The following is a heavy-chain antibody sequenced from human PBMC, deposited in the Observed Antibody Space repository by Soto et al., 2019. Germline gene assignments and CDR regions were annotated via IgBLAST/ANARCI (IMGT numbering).Heavy chain of an antibody. CDR2: IYYSGST. D-gene: IGHD1-26*01. J-gene: IGHJ3*02. V-gene: IGHV4-59*01. CDR3: ARGGGTNLAFDI. CDR1: GGSISSYY. Sequence: QVQLQESGPGLVKPSETLSLTCTVSGGSISSYYWSWIRQPPGKGLEWIGYIYYSGSTNYNPSLESRVTISVDTSKNQFSLKLSSVTAADTAVYYCARGGGTNLAFDIWGQGTMVTVSS.